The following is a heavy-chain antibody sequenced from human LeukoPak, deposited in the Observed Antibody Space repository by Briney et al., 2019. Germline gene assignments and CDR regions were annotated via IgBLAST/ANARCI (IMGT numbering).Heavy chain of an antibody. CDR3: ATDRNDGSYYAY. CDR2: IYWDGRT. Sequence: PGGSLRLSCVGSGVNLRDHAMHWVRQVPGKGLEWVSGIYWDGRTDCADSVRGRFTTSRDNAKNSLYLQMNSLRAEDTAVYYCATDRNDGSYYAYWGQGTLVTVSS. V-gene: IGHV3-9*01. CDR1: GVNLRDHA. J-gene: IGHJ4*02. D-gene: IGHD1-26*01.